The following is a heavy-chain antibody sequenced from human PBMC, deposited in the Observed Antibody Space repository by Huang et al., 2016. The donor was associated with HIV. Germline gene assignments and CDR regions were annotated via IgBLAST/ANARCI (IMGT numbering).Heavy chain of an antibody. J-gene: IGHJ4*02. CDR2: INSDVSST. Sequence: EVQLVESGGGLVQPGGSLRLSCAASGFSISRYWMHWVRQAPGKGLVWGSSINSDVSSTSYADSVKGRFTISRDNAKNTLYLQMNSLRAEDTAVYYCARDPRIQSWLNFFDYWGQGTLVSVSS. CDR3: ARDPRIQSWLNFFDY. V-gene: IGHV3-74*01. D-gene: IGHD3-22*01. CDR1: GFSISRYW.